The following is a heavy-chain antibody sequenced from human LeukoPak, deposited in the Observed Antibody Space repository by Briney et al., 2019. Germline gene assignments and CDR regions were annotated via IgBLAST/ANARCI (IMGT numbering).Heavy chain of an antibody. Sequence: SETLSLTCTVSGYSISSGYYWGWIRQPPGKGLEWIGSIYHSGSTYYNPSLKSRVTISVDTSKNQFSLKLSSVTAADTAVYYCARVTMTTVSYFDYWGQGTLVTVSS. CDR3: ARVTMTTVSYFDY. J-gene: IGHJ4*02. CDR2: IYHSGST. CDR1: GYSISSGYY. V-gene: IGHV4-38-2*02. D-gene: IGHD4-11*01.